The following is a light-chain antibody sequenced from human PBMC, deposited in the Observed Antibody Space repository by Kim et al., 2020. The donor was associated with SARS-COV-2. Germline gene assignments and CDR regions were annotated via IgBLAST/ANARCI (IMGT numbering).Light chain of an antibody. J-gene: IGKJ1*01. CDR3: RKYGNWPRGT. Sequence: EIVMTQSPATLSVSPGETATLSCRASQSISSNLAWYQQKPGQAPRLLIYRASTRATGIPDRFSGSGSGTDFTLTISSLQSEDFAVYYCRKYGNWPRGTFGQGTKVDIK. V-gene: IGKV3D-15*01. CDR1: QSISSN. CDR2: RAS.